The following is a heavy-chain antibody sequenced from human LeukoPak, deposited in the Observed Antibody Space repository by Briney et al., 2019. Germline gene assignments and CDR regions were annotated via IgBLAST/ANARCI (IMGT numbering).Heavy chain of an antibody. CDR3: ARDASYGMDV. CDR1: GFTFSSYD. Sequence: GGSLRLSCAASGFTFSSYDMHWVRQAPGKGLEWVANIKQDGSEKYYVDSVKGRFTISRDNAKNSLYLQMNSLRAEDTAVYYCARDASYGMDVWGQGTTVTVSS. CDR2: IKQDGSEK. J-gene: IGHJ6*02. V-gene: IGHV3-7*01.